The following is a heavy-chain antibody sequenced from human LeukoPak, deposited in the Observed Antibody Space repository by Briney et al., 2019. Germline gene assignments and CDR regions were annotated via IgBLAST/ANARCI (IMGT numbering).Heavy chain of an antibody. CDR1: GFNFGDKF. J-gene: IGHJ6*02. Sequence: GGSLRLSCAASGFNFGDKFMSWIRQAPGKGLEWLSYISSNGRTIHYADSVKGRFTISRDNANKSLYLQMNNLGAEDTAVHYCARVPGHYYYYGMDVWGQGTTVIVSS. D-gene: IGHD1-26*01. CDR2: ISSNGRTI. CDR3: ARVPGHYYYYGMDV. V-gene: IGHV3-11*01.